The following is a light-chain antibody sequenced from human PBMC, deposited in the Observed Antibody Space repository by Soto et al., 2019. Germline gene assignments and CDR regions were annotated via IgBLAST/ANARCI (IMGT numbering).Light chain of an antibody. CDR3: CSYAGSSTYV. Sequence: QSALTQPASVSGSPGQSITISCTGTSSDVGSYNLVSWYQQHPGKAPKLMIYEGSKRPSGVSNRFSGSKSVNTASLTISGRQAEDEADYYCCSYAGSSTYVFGTGTKLTVL. J-gene: IGLJ1*01. CDR1: SSDVGSYNL. V-gene: IGLV2-23*01. CDR2: EGS.